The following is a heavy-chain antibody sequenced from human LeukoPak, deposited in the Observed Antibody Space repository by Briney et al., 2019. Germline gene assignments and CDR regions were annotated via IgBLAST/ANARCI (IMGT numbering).Heavy chain of an antibody. D-gene: IGHD6-19*01. CDR1: GGSISSYY. J-gene: IGHJ4*02. CDR2: IYTSGST. CDR3: AREDISSGWSV. V-gene: IGHV4-4*07. Sequence: SETLSFTCTVSGGSISSYYWSWIRQPAGKGLEWIGRIYTSGSTNYSPSLKSRVTMSVDTSKNQFSLKLSSVTAADTAVYYCAREDISSGWSVWGQGTLVTVSS.